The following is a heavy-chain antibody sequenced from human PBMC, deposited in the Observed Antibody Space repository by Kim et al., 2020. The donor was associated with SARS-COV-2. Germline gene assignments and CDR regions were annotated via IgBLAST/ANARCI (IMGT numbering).Heavy chain of an antibody. J-gene: IGHJ5*02. CDR2: IYYSGST. CDR3: AGYCSSTSCYPWFDP. CDR1: GGSISSYY. Sequence: SETLSLTCTVSGGSISSYYWSWIRQPPGKGLEWIGYIYYSGSTNYNPSLKSRVTISVDTSKNQFSLKLSSVTAADTAVYYCAGYCSSTSCYPWFDPWGQGTLVTVSS. D-gene: IGHD2-2*01. V-gene: IGHV4-59*13.